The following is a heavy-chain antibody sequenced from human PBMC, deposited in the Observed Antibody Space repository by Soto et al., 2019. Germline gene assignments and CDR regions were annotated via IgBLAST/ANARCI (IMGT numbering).Heavy chain of an antibody. D-gene: IGHD1-7*01. CDR3: ASRDPGTSVDY. CDR1: GGSFTSNNW. CDR2: IYRTGST. J-gene: IGHJ4*02. V-gene: IGHV4-4*02. Sequence: SETLSLTCAVSGGSFTSNNWWTWVRQPPGQGLEWIGEIYRTGSTNYKPSLKSRVTISLDKSENQFSLKVTSLTAADTAVYYCASRDPGTSVDYWGQGTLVTVSS.